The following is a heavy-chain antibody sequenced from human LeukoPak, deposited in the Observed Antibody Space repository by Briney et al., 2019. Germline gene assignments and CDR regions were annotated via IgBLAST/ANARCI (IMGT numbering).Heavy chain of an antibody. V-gene: IGHV3-23*01. D-gene: IGHD4-17*01. Sequence: GGSLRLSCAASGFTFSNYGMNWVRQAPGKGLEWVSAISGSGGNTYYADSVKGRFTISRDNSKNTLCLQMNSLRAEDTAVYYCAKGALRLRFDYWAREPWSPSPQ. CDR1: GFTFSNYG. CDR2: ISGSGGNT. J-gene: IGHJ4*02. CDR3: AKGALRLRFDY.